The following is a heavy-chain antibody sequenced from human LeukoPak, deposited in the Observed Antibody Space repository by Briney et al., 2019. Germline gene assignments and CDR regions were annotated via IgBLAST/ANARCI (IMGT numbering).Heavy chain of an antibody. CDR3: ARAQRVRLYNWFDP. CDR2: FDPEDGET. J-gene: IGHJ5*02. D-gene: IGHD3-10*01. CDR1: GYTLTELS. Sequence: ASVKVSCKVSGYTLTELSMHWVRQAPGKGLEWMGGFDPEDGETIYAQKFQGRVTMTRNTSISTAYMELSSLRSEDTAVYYCARAQRVRLYNWFDPWGQGTLVTVSS. V-gene: IGHV1-24*01.